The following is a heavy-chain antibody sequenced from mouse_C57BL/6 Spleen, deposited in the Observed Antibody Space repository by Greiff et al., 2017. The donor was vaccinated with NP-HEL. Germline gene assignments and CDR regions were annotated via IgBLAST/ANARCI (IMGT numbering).Heavy chain of an antibody. J-gene: IGHJ3*01. CDR1: GYTFTSYW. D-gene: IGHD2-2*01. CDR3: ARGGYGYDERFAY. Sequence: QVQLQQPGAELVKPGASVKLSCKASGYTFTSYWMHWVKQRPGRGLEWIGRIDPNSGGTKYNEKFKSKATLTVDKPSSTAYMQRSSLTSEASAVYYCARGGYGYDERFAYWGQGTLVTVSA. CDR2: IDPNSGGT. V-gene: IGHV1-72*01.